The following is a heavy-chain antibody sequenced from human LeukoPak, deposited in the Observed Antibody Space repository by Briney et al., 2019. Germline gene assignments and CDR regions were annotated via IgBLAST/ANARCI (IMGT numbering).Heavy chain of an antibody. CDR3: ARSNAAGRPGVVFDI. CDR1: GGSISSGGYY. J-gene: IGHJ3*02. D-gene: IGHD6-6*01. Sequence: SETLSLTCTVSGGSISSGGYYWSWIRQHPGKGLEWIGNNHYSESTKYNPSLKSRITISLDTSKNQFSLKLSSVTAADTAVYYCARSNAAGRPGVVFDIWGQGTMVTVSS. V-gene: IGHV4-31*03. CDR2: NHYSEST.